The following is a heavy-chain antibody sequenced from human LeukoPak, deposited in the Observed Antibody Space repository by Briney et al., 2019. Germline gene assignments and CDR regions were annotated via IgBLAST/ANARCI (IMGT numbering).Heavy chain of an antibody. V-gene: IGHV1-69*04. CDR1: GGTFSSYA. Sequence: SVKVSCKASGGTFSSYAIGWVRRAPGQGLEWMGRIIPILGIANYAQKFQGRVTITADKSTSTAYMELSSLRSEDTAVYYCARDPIVPAAIPFYYYYGMDVWGQGTTVTVSS. J-gene: IGHJ6*02. CDR3: ARDPIVPAAIPFYYYYGMDV. D-gene: IGHD2-2*01. CDR2: IIPILGIA.